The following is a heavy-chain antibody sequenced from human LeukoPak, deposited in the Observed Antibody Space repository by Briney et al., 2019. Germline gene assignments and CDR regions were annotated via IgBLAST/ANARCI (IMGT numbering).Heavy chain of an antibody. J-gene: IGHJ5*02. V-gene: IGHV1-2*02. CDR3: ARERRRPRNWFDP. CDR1: GYTFTGYY. Sequence: GASVKVSCKPSGYTFTGYYMHWVRQAPGQGLEWTGWINPSSGGTNYPQKFQGRVTMTRDMSTSTVYMELSSLRSEDTAVYYCARERRRPRNWFDPWGQGTLVTVSS. CDR2: INPSSGGT.